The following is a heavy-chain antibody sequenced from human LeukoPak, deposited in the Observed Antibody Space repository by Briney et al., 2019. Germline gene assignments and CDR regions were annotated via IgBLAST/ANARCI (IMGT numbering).Heavy chain of an antibody. Sequence: GGPLRLSCAASGFTFSSYAMSWVRQAPGKGLEWVSSISGSGGSTYYADSVKGRFTISRDNSKNTLYLQMNSLRAEDTAVFYCAKDVYGSGNYYKDYWGQGTLVTVSS. CDR3: AKDVYGSGNYYKDY. V-gene: IGHV3-23*01. CDR2: ISGSGGST. D-gene: IGHD3-10*01. J-gene: IGHJ4*02. CDR1: GFTFSSYA.